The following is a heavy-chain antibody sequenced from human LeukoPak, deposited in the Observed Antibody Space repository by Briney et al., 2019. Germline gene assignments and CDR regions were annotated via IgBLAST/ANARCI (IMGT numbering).Heavy chain of an antibody. J-gene: IGHJ1*01. CDR3: ARGYSGPPTSGDTGEYFQH. Sequence: ASVKVSCKASGGTFSSYAISWVRQAPGQGLEWMGGIIPIFGTANYAQKFQGRVTITTDESTSTAYMELSSLRSEDTAVYYCARGYSGPPTSGDTGEYFQHWGQGTLVTVSS. V-gene: IGHV1-69*05. D-gene: IGHD1-14*01. CDR1: GGTFSSYA. CDR2: IIPIFGTA.